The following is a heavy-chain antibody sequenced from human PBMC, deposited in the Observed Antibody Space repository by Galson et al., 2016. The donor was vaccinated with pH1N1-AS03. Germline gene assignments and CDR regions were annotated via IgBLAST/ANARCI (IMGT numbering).Heavy chain of an antibody. D-gene: IGHD3-22*01. CDR1: GASISSSHNW. CDR3: ARGYDYSAYYFRM. Sequence: ETLSLTCAVSGASISSSHNWWSWVRQPPGEGLEWIGEIFPSGTTNFNPSLRSRVVISFDKSKNQFSLRLNSVTAADTAVYYCARGYDYSAYYFRMWGQGTLVTVSS. CDR2: IFPSGTT. J-gene: IGHJ4*02. V-gene: IGHV4-4*02.